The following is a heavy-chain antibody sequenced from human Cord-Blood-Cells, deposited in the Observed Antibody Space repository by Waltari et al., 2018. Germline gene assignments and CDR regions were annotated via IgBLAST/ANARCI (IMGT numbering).Heavy chain of an antibody. D-gene: IGHD3-22*01. Sequence: QVQLVESGGGVVQPGRSLRLSCAASGFTFSSHGMLWACQAPGKGLEWVAVIWYDGSNKYYADSGKGRFTISRDNSKNTLYLQMNSLRAEDTAVYYCARDSAYYYDSSGDAFDIWGQGTMVTVSS. CDR3: ARDSAYYYDSSGDAFDI. CDR1: GFTFSSHG. CDR2: IWYDGSNK. V-gene: IGHV3-33*01. J-gene: IGHJ3*02.